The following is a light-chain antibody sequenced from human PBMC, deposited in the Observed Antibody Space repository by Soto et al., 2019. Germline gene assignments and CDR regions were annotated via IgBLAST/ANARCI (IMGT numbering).Light chain of an antibody. CDR2: DAS. J-gene: IGKJ4*01. CDR3: QQRSTWPRT. CDR1: QSVGLY. V-gene: IGKV3-11*01. Sequence: EIVLTQSPATLYLSPGDRATLSCRASQSVGLYLAWFQQKPGQAPRLLLYDASNRATGIPARFSGSGSGTAFTLTLSSLEPEDFAVYYCQQRSTWPRTFGGGNKLELK.